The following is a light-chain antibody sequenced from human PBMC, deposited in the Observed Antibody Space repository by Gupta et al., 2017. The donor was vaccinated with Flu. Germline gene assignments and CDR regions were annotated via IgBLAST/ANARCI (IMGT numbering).Light chain of an antibody. CDR2: NND. V-gene: IGLV1-44*01. Sequence: QSLLTQPPSASGTPGQRVTISCSGSSSNIGSNIVNWYQQFPGKAPKLLIYNNDQRPSGVPDRFSGSKSGTSASLAISGLQSEDEADYYCAAWDDSLNGRVFGGGTKVTVL. CDR1: SSNIGSNI. CDR3: AAWDDSLNGRV. J-gene: IGLJ3*02.